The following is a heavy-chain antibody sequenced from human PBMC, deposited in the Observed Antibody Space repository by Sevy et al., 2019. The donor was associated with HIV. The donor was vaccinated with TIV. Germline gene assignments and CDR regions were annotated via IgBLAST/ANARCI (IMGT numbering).Heavy chain of an antibody. Sequence: SETLSLTCTFSGDSISSYFWSWIRQPPGKGLEWIGHVSYSGSTDYTPSLKSRVTISVDTSKTQFSLRLTSVTAADTAVYYCARGRDILTTDYYYFDYWGPGTLVTVSS. CDR3: ARGRDILTTDYYYFDY. J-gene: IGHJ4*02. V-gene: IGHV4-59*12. CDR2: VSYSGST. CDR1: GDSISSYF. D-gene: IGHD3-9*01.